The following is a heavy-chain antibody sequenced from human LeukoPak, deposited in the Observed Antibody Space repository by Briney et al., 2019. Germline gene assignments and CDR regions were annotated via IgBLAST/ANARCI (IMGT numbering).Heavy chain of an antibody. CDR2: IYYSGST. Sequence: SETLSLTSTVSGGSISSYYWSWIRQPPGKGLEWIGYIYYSGSTNYNPSLKSRVTISVDTSKNQFSLKLSSVTAADTAVYYCARGGNSEPYYFDYWGQGTLVTVSS. V-gene: IGHV4-59*01. D-gene: IGHD4-23*01. CDR1: GGSISSYY. CDR3: ARGGNSEPYYFDY. J-gene: IGHJ4*02.